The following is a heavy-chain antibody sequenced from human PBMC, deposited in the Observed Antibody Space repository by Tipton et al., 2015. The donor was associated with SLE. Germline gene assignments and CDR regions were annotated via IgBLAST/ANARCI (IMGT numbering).Heavy chain of an antibody. J-gene: IGHJ5*01. V-gene: IGHV4-59*11. CDR2: IYYSGST. Sequence: TLSLTCTVSGASITSHYWSWIRQPPGKGLEWIGYIYYSGSTNYHPSLRGRGTISVDTSKNQFSLKLNSVTAADTAVYYCARRDFWTGYFDSLGQGTLVTVSS. CDR1: GASITSHY. CDR3: ARRDFWTGYFDS. D-gene: IGHD3/OR15-3a*01.